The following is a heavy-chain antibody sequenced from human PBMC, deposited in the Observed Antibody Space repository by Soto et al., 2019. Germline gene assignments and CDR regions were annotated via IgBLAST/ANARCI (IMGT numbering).Heavy chain of an antibody. CDR2: ISYDGSNK. J-gene: IGHJ6*02. Sequence: GGSLRLSCAASGFTFSSYGMHWVRQAPGKGLEWVAVISYDGSNKYYADSVKGRFTISRDNSKNTLYLQMNSLRAEDTAVYYCAKDPSKYYYGMDVWGQGTTVTVSS. CDR3: AKDPSKYYYGMDV. CDR1: GFTFSSYG. V-gene: IGHV3-30*18.